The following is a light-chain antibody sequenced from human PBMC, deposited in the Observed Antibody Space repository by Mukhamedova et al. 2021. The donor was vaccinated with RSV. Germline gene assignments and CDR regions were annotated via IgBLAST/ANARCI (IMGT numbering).Light chain of an antibody. CDR2: GAS. Sequence: GEKASLSCRASQSVSSGWLAWYQQKPGQAPRLLLYGASSRATGIPDKFSGSGSGTDFTLTIDSLEPEDFAVYYCQQYGGSRTFGQG. J-gene: IGKJ1*01. CDR1: QSVSSGW. CDR3: QQYGGSRT. V-gene: IGKV3-20*01.